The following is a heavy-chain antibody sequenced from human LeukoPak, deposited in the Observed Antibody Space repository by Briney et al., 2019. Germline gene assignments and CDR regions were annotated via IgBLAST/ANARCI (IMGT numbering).Heavy chain of an antibody. V-gene: IGHV4-34*01. CDR3: ARDPTTVVTLPYYFDF. J-gene: IGHJ4*02. Sequence: PSETLSLTCAVSGGSFFGSHWNWIRQSPEKGLEWIGGINHSGRTNDNPSLKSRVTISVDTSKSQFFLKLTSVTAADTAVYYCARDPTTVVTLPYYFDFWGQGTLVTVSA. CDR2: INHSGRT. CDR1: GGSFFGSH. D-gene: IGHD4-23*01.